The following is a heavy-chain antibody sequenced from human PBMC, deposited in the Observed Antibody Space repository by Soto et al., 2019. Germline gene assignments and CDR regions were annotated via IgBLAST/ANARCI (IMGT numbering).Heavy chain of an antibody. V-gene: IGHV5-10-1*01. J-gene: IGHJ6*02. CDR2: IDPSDSYT. CDR1: GYSFTSYW. CDR3: AGLTNTGVGATFYSYYGMDV. Sequence: PGESLKISCRGSGYSFTSYWISWVRQMPGKGLEWMGRIDPSDSYTNYSPSFQGHVTISADKSISTAYLQWSSLKASDTAMYYCAGLTNTGVGATFYSYYGMDVWAQGTTVTVSS. D-gene: IGHD1-26*01.